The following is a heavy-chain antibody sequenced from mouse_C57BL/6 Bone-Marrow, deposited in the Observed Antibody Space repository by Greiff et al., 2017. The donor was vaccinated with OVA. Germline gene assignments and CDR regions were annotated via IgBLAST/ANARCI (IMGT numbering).Heavy chain of an antibody. CDR1: GFTFSDYG. Sequence: EVKLMESGGGLVQPGGSLKLSCAASGFTFSDYGMAWVRQAPRKGPEWVAFISNLAYSIYYADNVTGRVTISRENAKNTLYLEMSSLRSEDTAMYYCARLRDGYFLYAMDDWGQGTSVTVST. D-gene: IGHD2-3*01. J-gene: IGHJ4*01. V-gene: IGHV5-15*01. CDR3: ARLRDGYFLYAMDD. CDR2: ISNLAYSI.